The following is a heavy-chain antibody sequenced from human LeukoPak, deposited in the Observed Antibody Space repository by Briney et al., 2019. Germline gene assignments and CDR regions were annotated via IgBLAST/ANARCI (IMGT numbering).Heavy chain of an antibody. CDR2: IKQDGGEK. CDR3: AREDHSNYNY. D-gene: IGHD4-11*01. J-gene: IGHJ4*02. CDR1: GFPFSIYW. V-gene: IGHV3-7*01. Sequence: GGSLRLSCAASGFPFSIYWMSWVRQAPGKGRGWVANIKQDGGEKFYVDSVKGRFTISRDNAKNSLYLEMNSLRAEDTGVYYCAREDHSNYNYWGQGTLVTVSS.